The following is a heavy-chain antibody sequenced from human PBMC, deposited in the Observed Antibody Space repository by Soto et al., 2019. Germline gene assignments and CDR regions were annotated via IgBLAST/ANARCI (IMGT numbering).Heavy chain of an antibody. Sequence: ASVKVSCKASGYTFSDYYMHWVRQAPGQGLEWMGWINAKNGGTTYAQKFQGRVTMTRDTSISTAYMELSRLSSDDTAIYYCASLPIEVDGVTWGQGTMVTVSS. J-gene: IGHJ4*02. D-gene: IGHD6-19*01. CDR1: GYTFSDYY. CDR3: ASLPIEVDGVT. V-gene: IGHV1-2*02. CDR2: INAKNGGT.